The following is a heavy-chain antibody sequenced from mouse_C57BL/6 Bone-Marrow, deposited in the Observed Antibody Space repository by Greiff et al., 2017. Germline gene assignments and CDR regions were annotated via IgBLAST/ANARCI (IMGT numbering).Heavy chain of an antibody. V-gene: IGHV1-18*01. D-gene: IGHD1-1*01. CDR2: INPNNGGT. CDR3: ARVRIPTVVAINWYFDV. J-gene: IGHJ1*03. Sequence: EVKLVESGPELVKPGASVKIPCKASGYTFTDYNMDWVKQSHGKSLEWIGDINPNNGGTIYNQKFKGKATLTVDKSSSTAYMELRSLTSEDTAVYYCARVRIPTVVAINWYFDVWGTGTTVTVSS. CDR1: GYTFTDYN.